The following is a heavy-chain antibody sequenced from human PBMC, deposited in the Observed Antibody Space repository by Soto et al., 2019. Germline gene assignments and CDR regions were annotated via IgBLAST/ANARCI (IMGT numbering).Heavy chain of an antibody. Sequence: QTLSLTCAISGDSVSTNSATWDWMRQSPSRGLEWLGRTYYRSKWYNDYAVSVKGRITINPDTSNNQFSLQLNSVTPDDTAVYYCARLVGNSWLDSWGQGTLVTVSS. CDR1: GDSVSTNSAT. D-gene: IGHD2-2*01. CDR3: ARLVGNSWLDS. V-gene: IGHV6-1*01. J-gene: IGHJ5*01. CDR2: TYYRSKWYN.